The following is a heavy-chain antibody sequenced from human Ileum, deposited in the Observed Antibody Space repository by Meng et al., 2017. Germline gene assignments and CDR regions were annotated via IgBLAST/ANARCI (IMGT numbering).Heavy chain of an antibody. V-gene: IGHV3-23*01. CDR2: ISGSGDNT. Sequence: GGSLRLSCAASGFTFSSYVMSWVRQAPGKGLEWVSVISGSGDNTYYADSVKGRFTISRDNSKSTLYLQMNSLRAEDTAVYYCAKVRYNWNYDYFDSWGQGTLVTVSS. CDR3: AKVRYNWNYDYFDS. D-gene: IGHD1-7*01. CDR1: GFTFSSYV. J-gene: IGHJ4*02.